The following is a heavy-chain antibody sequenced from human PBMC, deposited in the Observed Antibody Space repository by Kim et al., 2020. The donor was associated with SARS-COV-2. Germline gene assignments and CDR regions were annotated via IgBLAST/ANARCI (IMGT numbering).Heavy chain of an antibody. CDR3: ATTRTSIAAAGTLDY. V-gene: IGHV4-39*02. J-gene: IGHJ4*02. Sequence: PSLRSRDTISVDTSKNHFSLKLSSVTAADTAVYYCATTRTSIAAAGTLDYWGQGILVTVSS. D-gene: IGHD6-13*01.